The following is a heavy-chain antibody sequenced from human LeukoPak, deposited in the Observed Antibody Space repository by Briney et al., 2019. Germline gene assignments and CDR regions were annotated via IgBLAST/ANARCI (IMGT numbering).Heavy chain of an antibody. V-gene: IGHV4-31*03. J-gene: IGHJ4*02. CDR2: MYYSGYT. D-gene: IGHD3-22*01. CDR3: AREVVSMIEVGYFDY. Sequence: PSETLSLTCIVSGDSISGYFWNWIRQHPGKGLEWIGHMYYSGYTYYNPSLKSRVTISVDTSKNQFSLKLRSVTAADTAVYYCAREVVSMIEVGYFDYWGQGTLVTVSS. CDR1: GDSISGYF.